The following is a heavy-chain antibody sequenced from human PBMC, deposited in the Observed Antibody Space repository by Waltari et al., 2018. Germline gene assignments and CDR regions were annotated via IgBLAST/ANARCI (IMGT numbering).Heavy chain of an antibody. Sequence: QAPGKGLVWVSRINGDGGSTSYADFAKGRFTISRDNANNMLYLQMNSLRAEDTAVYYCTRTRYCSTTSCQVDWFDPWGQGTLVTVSS. CDR3: TRTRYCSTTSCQVDWFDP. V-gene: IGHV3-74*01. D-gene: IGHD2-2*01. CDR2: INGDGGST. J-gene: IGHJ5*02.